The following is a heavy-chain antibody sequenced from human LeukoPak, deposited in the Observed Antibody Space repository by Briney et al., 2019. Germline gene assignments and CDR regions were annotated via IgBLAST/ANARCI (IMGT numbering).Heavy chain of an antibody. CDR1: GGPISSGDYY. CDR3: ARDRHYYGSGSYGAYYYYGMDV. CDR2: IYYSGST. V-gene: IGHV4-30-4*01. Sequence: SQTLSLTCTVSGGPISSGDYYWSWIRQPPGKGLEWIGYIYYSGSTYYNPSLKSRVTISVDTSKTQFSLKLSSVTAADTAVYYCARDRHYYGSGSYGAYYYYGMDVWGQGTTVTVSS. D-gene: IGHD3-10*01. J-gene: IGHJ6*02.